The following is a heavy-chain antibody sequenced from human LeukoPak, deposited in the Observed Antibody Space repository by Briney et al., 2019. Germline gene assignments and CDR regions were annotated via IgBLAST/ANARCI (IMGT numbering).Heavy chain of an antibody. Sequence: PSETLSLTCTVSGGSISSVSYYWSWIRHPAGKGLEWIRRIYTSGSTNYNPSLKSRVTISLDTSKNQFSLKVISLTAADTAAYYCTKSDGYGLLRLCGRGTMVTVSS. CDR1: GGSISSVSYY. J-gene: IGHJ3*01. V-gene: IGHV4-61*02. CDR3: TKSDGYGLLRL. CDR2: IYTSGST. D-gene: IGHD3-10*01.